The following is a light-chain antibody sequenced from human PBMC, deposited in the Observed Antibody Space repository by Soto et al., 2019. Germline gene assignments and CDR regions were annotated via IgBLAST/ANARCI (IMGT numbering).Light chain of an antibody. Sequence: EIVMTQSPATLSVPPVERATLSCRASQSVSTNFAWYQQKPGQAPRLLIYGASTRATAVPARFTASGSGTEFTLTISSRQSEDFAVYYCQQYNTWPRTFGQGTKVDIK. CDR3: QQYNTWPRT. CDR2: GAS. CDR1: QSVSTN. J-gene: IGKJ1*01. V-gene: IGKV3-15*01.